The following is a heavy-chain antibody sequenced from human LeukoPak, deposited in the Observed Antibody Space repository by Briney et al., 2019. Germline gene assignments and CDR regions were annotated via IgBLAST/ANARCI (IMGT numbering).Heavy chain of an antibody. CDR2: IYTSGST. V-gene: IGHV4-4*07. Sequence: PSETLSLTCTVSGGSISSYYWSWIRQPAGQGLEWIGRIYTSGSTNYNPSLKSRVTMSLDTSKNQFSLKLSSVTAADTAVYYCAREGLAVALDYWGQGTLVTVSS. CDR1: GGSISSYY. D-gene: IGHD6-19*01. J-gene: IGHJ4*02. CDR3: AREGLAVALDY.